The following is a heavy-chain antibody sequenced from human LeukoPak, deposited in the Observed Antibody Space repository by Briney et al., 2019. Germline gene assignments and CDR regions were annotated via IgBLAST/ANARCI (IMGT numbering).Heavy chain of an antibody. CDR2: ISGSGGST. Sequence: PGGSLRLSCAASGFTFSSYWMSWVRQAPGKGLEWVSAISGSGGSTYYADSVKGRFTISRDNSKNTLYLQMNSLRAEDTAVYYCAKLGSYGSGSYYNVWGQGTLVTVSS. CDR1: GFTFSSYW. V-gene: IGHV3-23*01. J-gene: IGHJ4*02. D-gene: IGHD3-10*01. CDR3: AKLGSYGSGSYYNV.